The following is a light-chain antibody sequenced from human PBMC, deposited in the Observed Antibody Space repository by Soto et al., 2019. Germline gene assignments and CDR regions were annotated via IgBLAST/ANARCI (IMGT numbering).Light chain of an antibody. CDR2: EAS. J-gene: IGKJ5*01. CDR3: QQYNSPIT. V-gene: IGKV1-5*03. Sequence: DIQMTQSPSTLSASVGDRVTITCRASQSISSWLAWYQQKPGKAPKLLIYEASGLESGVPSRFSGSGSGTEFTLTISSLQPDDFANYYCQQYNSPITFGQGTRLEIK. CDR1: QSISSW.